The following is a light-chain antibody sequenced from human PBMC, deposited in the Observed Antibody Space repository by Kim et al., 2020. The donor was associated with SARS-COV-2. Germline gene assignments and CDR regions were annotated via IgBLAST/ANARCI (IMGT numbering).Light chain of an antibody. CDR1: SSDVGGYNY. Sequence: QSALTQPASVSGSPGQSITISCTGTSSDVGGYNYVSWYQQHPGKAPKLMVYDVSQRPSGVSNRFSGSKSGNMASLTISGLQAEDEADYHCSSYTSSRTWVFGGGTQLTV. CDR3: SSYTSSRTWV. V-gene: IGLV2-14*03. CDR2: DVS. J-gene: IGLJ3*02.